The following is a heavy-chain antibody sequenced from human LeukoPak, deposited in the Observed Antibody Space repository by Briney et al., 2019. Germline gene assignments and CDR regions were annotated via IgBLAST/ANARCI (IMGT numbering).Heavy chain of an antibody. CDR1: GGSIRSSYYY. CDR2: IYDSGST. J-gene: IGHJ4*02. V-gene: IGHV4-39*02. D-gene: IGHD6-13*01. CDR3: ASDKGYSNNYFDY. Sequence: PSETLSLTCTVSGGSIRSSYYYWGWIRQPPGKGLEWIGSIYDSGSTYYNPSLKSRVTISVDTSKNQFSLKLSSMTAADTAVYYCASDKGYSNNYFDYWGQGTLVTVSS.